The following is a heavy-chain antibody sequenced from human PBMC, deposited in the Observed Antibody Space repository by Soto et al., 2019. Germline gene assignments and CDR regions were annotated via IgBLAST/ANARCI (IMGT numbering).Heavy chain of an antibody. D-gene: IGHD5-18*01. V-gene: IGHV3-30-3*01. CDR1: GFTFSNYA. CDR3: ARDTGRNGYNYSYVGKDV. J-gene: IGHJ6*04. Sequence: QVHLVESGGGVVQPGRSLRLSCAASGFTFSNYAMHWVRQAPGKGLEWVAVISYDGSDKYNANSVKGRFTISRDNSKNTLYLQMNILRAEDTAVYYCARDTGRNGYNYSYVGKDVWGEGTTVTVSS. CDR2: ISYDGSDK.